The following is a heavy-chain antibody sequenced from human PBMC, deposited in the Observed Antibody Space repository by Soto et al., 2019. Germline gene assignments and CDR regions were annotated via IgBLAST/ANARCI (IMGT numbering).Heavy chain of an antibody. J-gene: IGHJ5*02. D-gene: IGHD1-26*01. Sequence: QVQLVQSGAEVKKPGASVKVSCKASGYSFTGYYMHWVRQAPGQGLEWMGWINPNSGGTDFAQKFQCRVTMTRDTYINTAYMELNGLSSDDTAVYYCTTTTRWSSWGQGTLVIVSS. V-gene: IGHV1-2*02. CDR3: TTTTRWSS. CDR1: GYSFTGYY. CDR2: INPNSGGT.